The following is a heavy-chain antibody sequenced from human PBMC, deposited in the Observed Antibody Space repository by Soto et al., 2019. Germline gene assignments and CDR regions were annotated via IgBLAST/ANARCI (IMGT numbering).Heavy chain of an antibody. CDR1: GGSISSSSYY. V-gene: IGHV4-39*01. Sequence: SETLSLTCTVSGGSISSSSYYWGWIRQPPGKGLEWIGSIYYSGSTYYNPSLKSRVTISVDTSKNQFSLKLSSVTAADTAVYYCARRDYNYYYGMDVWGQGTTVTVSS. CDR3: ARRDYNYYYGMDV. J-gene: IGHJ6*02. CDR2: IYYSGST.